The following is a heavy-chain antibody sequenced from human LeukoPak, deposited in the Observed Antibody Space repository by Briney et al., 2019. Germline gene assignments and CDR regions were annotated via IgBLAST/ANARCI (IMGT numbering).Heavy chain of an antibody. CDR2: ISGDGATT. J-gene: IGHJ4*02. CDR1: GFSFDDNA. V-gene: IGHV3-43*02. CDR3: ARDRITVAV. D-gene: IGHD4-23*01. Sequence: GGSLRLSCAASGFSFDDNAMYWVCQAPGKGLEWVPLISGDGATTYYADSVKGRFTISRDNAKNSLYLQMNSLRAEDTAVYYCARDRITVAVWGQGTLVTVSS.